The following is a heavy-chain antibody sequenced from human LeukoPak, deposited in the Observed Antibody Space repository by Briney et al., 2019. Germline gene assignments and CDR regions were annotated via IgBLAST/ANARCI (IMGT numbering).Heavy chain of an antibody. J-gene: IGHJ4*02. V-gene: IGHV4-38-2*02. CDR1: GYSISSGYY. D-gene: IGHD3-10*01. CDR3: ARDYYGSGSYQLDY. Sequence: SETLSLTCTVSGYSISSGYYWGWIRQPPGKGLEWIGSIYHSGSTYYNPSLKSRVTISVDTSKNQFSLKLSSVTAAVTAVYYCARDYYGSGSYQLDYWGQGTLVTVSS. CDR2: IYHSGST.